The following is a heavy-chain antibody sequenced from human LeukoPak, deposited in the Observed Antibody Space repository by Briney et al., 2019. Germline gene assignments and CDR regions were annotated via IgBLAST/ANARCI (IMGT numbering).Heavy chain of an antibody. CDR2: ISSGGGT. D-gene: IGHD6-19*01. CDR3: AKKTKTVAGTPTEFDY. V-gene: IGHV3-23*01. CDR1: GFTFSSYA. J-gene: IGHJ4*02. Sequence: GGSLRLSCAASGFTFSSYAMTWVRQAPGKGLEWVSAISSGGGTYYADSVRGRFTISRDNSKNTLYLQMNSLSAEDTAVYYCAKKTKTVAGTPTEFDYWGQGALVTVSS.